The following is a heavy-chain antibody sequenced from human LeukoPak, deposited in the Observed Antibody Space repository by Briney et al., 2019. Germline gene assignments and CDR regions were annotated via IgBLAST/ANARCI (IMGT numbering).Heavy chain of an antibody. J-gene: IGHJ4*02. V-gene: IGHV3-49*04. D-gene: IGHD1-26*01. CDR3: TRDTGGSYYDFDY. CDR1: GFTFGDYA. CDR2: IRSKAYGGTT. Sequence: GGSLRLSCTASGFTFGDYAMSWVRQAPGKGLEWVGFIRSKAYGGTTEYAAPVKGRFTISRDDSKSIAYLQMNSLKTEDTAVYYCTRDTGGSYYDFDYWGQGTLVTVSS.